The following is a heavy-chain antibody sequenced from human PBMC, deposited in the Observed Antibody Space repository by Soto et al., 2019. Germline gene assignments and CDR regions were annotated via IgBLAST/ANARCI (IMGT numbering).Heavy chain of an antibody. CDR1: GGSFSGYY. CDR3: ARGLGAAGGAFDY. V-gene: IGHV4-34*01. CDR2: INHSGST. Sequence: SETLSLTCAVYGGSFSGYYWSWIRQPPGKGLEWIGEINHSGSTNYNPSLKSRVTISVDTSKNQFSLKLSSVIAADAGVYYCARGLGAAGGAFDYWGQGTLVTVSS. J-gene: IGHJ4*02. D-gene: IGHD6-13*01.